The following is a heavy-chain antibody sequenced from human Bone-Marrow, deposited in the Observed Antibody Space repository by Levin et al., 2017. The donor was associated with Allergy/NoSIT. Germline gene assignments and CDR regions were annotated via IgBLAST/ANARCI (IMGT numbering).Heavy chain of an antibody. CDR1: GFSFSNAW. CDR2: IKSNTDGGAI. Sequence: GGSLRLSCAASGFSFSNAWMSWVRQAPGKGLEWVGRIKSNTDGGAIHYAAPVKGRFIISRDDSKNTLYLQMTNLKTEDTGVYYCTSRFYWGQGALVTVSS. J-gene: IGHJ4*02. CDR3: TSRFY. V-gene: IGHV3-15*01. D-gene: IGHD3-3*01.